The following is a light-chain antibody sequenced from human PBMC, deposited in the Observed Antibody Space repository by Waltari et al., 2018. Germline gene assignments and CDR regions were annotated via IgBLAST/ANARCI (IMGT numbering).Light chain of an antibody. CDR1: QSVSRF. CDR2: AAS. CDR3: QHHVRLPAT. J-gene: IGKJ1*01. V-gene: IGKV3-20*01. Sequence: EIVLTQSPGTLSLSPGERATLSCRASQSVSRFFAWYQQKPGQAPRLLIYAASNRAAGIPDRFSGSGSGTDFRLTISRLELEDFAVYYCQHHVRLPATFGQGTKVEIK.